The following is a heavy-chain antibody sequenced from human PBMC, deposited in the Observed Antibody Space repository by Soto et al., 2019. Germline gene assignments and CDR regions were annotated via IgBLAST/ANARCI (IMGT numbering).Heavy chain of an antibody. CDR2: IYYTGGT. D-gene: IGHD5-18*01. J-gene: IGHJ5*02. V-gene: IGHV4-30-4*01. CDR1: GDSISSGENY. Sequence: QVQLQESGPGLVKPSQTLSLTCTVSGDSISSGENYWSWIRQTPGKGLEWIGYIYYTGGTYYNPSLRSRVTLSLDTSKNQFSLKLSSVTAADTAVYYCAGCGSSNVDKAMIWDWFDPWGQGTLVTVSS. CDR3: AGCGSSNVDKAMIWDWFDP.